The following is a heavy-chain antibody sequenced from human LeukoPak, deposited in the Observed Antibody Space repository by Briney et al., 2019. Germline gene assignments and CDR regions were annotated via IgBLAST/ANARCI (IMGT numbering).Heavy chain of an antibody. CDR3: ARLVGVEYYYDSSGYYPNSFDY. CDR2: IYYSGST. CDR1: GGSLSSSSYY. D-gene: IGHD3-22*01. V-gene: IGHV4-39*01. J-gene: IGHJ4*02. Sequence: PSETLSLTCTVFGGSLSSSSYYWGWLRQPPGTGLEWIGSIYYSGSTYYNPSLKSRVTISVDTSKNQFSLKLSSVTAADTAVYYCARLVGVEYYYDSSGYYPNSFDYWGQGTLVTVSS.